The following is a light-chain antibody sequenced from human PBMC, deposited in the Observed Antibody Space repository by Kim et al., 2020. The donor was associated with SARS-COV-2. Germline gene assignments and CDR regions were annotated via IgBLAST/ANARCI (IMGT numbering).Light chain of an antibody. V-gene: IGLV2-14*03. CDR1: SSDVGGYNY. Sequence: QSALTQPASVSGSPGQSITISCTGTSSDVGGYNYVSWYQQHPGKAPKLMIYDVSNRPSGVSNRFSGSKSGNTASLTISGLQAEDEADYYCSSYTSSSPHLDFGTGTKVTVL. J-gene: IGLJ1*01. CDR2: DVS. CDR3: SSYTSSSPHLD.